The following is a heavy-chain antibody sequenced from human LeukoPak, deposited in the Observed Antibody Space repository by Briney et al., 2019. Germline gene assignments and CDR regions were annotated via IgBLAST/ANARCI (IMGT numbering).Heavy chain of an antibody. CDR2: IRGSGGST. V-gene: IGHV3-23*01. CDR3: AKFAGPAAPGDY. J-gene: IGHJ4*02. Sequence: GSLRLFFAASGFTLCRFAMSWVRQAPGKGLELVSTIRGSGGSTYYAGSVKGRFTISRDNSKNTLYLQMSRLRAEDTAIYYCAKFAGPAAPGDYWGQGTLVTVSS. D-gene: IGHD2-2*01. CDR1: GFTLCRFA.